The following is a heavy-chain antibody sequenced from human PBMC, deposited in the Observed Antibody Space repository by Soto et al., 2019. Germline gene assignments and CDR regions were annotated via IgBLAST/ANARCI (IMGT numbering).Heavy chain of an antibody. J-gene: IGHJ4*02. V-gene: IGHV3-7*04. CDR3: VGGGGNFDY. CDR1: GFTFSGSW. Sequence: VQLVESGGGLVQPGGSLRLTCAVSGFTFSGSWMSWVRQAPGKGLEWVANVNQDGSDKNYVDSVKGRFTISRDNAKNAMYLQMNSLRVEDAGVYYCVGGGGNFDYWGQGSLVTVSS. D-gene: IGHD3-16*01. CDR2: VNQDGSDK.